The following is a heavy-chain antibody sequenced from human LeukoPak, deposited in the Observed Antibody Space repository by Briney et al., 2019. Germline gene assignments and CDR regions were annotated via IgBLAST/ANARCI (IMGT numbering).Heavy chain of an antibody. Sequence: PGGSLRLSCAAAGFTFNAYDMHWVRQATGKGLEWVLYIGRAGDTYYAGSVKGRFTISREDATDSLFLQMNSLGVGDTAVYYCARDSSGWGLAVWGQGTTVTVSS. J-gene: IGHJ6*02. CDR3: ARDSSGWGLAV. V-gene: IGHV3-13*04. D-gene: IGHD6-19*01. CDR2: IGRAGDT. CDR1: GFTFNAYD.